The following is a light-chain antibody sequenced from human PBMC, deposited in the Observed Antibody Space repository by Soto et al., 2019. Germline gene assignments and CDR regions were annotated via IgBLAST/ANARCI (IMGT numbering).Light chain of an antibody. CDR1: QDISNY. CDR3: PQYDNLWT. CDR2: DAS. J-gene: IGKJ1*01. V-gene: IGKV1-33*01. Sequence: DIQMTQSPSSLSASVGDRVTITCQASQDISNYLNWYQQKPGKAPXXLIYDASNLETGVPSRFSGRGSGNDFTFTISSLQPEDIATYYCPQYDNLWTFGQGTKVDIK.